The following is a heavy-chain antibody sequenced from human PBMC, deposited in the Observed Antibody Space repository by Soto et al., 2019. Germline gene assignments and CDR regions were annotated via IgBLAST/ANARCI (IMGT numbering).Heavy chain of an antibody. Sequence: QVQLVESGGGVVQPGRSLRLSCAASGFTFSSYGMHWVRQAPGKGLEWVAVISYDGSNKYYADSVKGRFTISRDNSKNTLYLQMNSLRAEDTAVYYCAKTLEYYDFWSGYSHYYGMDVW. J-gene: IGHJ6*01. CDR2: ISYDGSNK. D-gene: IGHD3-3*01. CDR1: GFTFSSYG. CDR3: AKTLEYYDFWSGYSHYYGMDV. V-gene: IGHV3-30*18.